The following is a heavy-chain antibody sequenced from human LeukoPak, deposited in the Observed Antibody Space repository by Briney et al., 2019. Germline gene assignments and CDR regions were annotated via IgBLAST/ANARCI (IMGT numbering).Heavy chain of an antibody. CDR1: GFTFSTYW. D-gene: IGHD3-10*01. Sequence: GGSLRLSCAASGFTFSTYWMHWVRQAPGKGLVLVSCMNSDGSTTTYADSVKGRFTISKDNAKNTLYLQMNSLRAEDTAVYYCARGGWGSGSYYSYYYYGVDVWGQGTTVTVSS. CDR3: ARGGWGSGSYYSYYYYGVDV. V-gene: IGHV3-74*01. CDR2: MNSDGSTT. J-gene: IGHJ6*02.